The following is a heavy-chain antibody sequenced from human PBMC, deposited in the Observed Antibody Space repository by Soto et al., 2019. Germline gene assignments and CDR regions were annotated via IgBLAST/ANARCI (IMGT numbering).Heavy chain of an antibody. Sequence: VYSSETLSLTCTVSGDSISSVDYYCRWIRHPPGKGLEWIRYIFQSGSTDFNPPLNSRVPMSVDTSKKPVSLTLRCVTAADTAVYFCARIQRDNAFGPSQSLRSTWYSYYY. J-gene: IGHJ6*03. V-gene: IGHV4-30-4*01. CDR1: GDSISSVDYY. D-gene: IGHD2-2*01. CDR2: IFQSGST. CDR3: ARIQRDNAFGPSQSLRSTWYSYYY.